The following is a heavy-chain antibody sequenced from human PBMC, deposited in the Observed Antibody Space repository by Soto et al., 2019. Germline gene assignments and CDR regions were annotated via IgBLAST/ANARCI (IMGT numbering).Heavy chain of an antibody. V-gene: IGHV4-30-4*01. CDR3: ARVHPDIVVVPAAPGSAFDI. D-gene: IGHD2-2*01. CDR2: IYYSGST. Sequence: NPSETLSLTCTVSGGSISSGDYYWSWIRQPPGKGLEWIGYIYYSGSTYYNPSLKSRVTISVDTSKNQFSLKLSSVTAADTAVYYCARVHPDIVVVPAAPGSAFDIWGQGTMVTVSS. CDR1: GGSISSGDYY. J-gene: IGHJ3*02.